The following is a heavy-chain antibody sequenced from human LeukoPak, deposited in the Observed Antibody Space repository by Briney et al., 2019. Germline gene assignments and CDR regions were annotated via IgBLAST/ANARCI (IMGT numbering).Heavy chain of an antibody. CDR1: GGSISSYY. CDR2: IYYSGCT. CDR3: ARRGYSYAPFDY. V-gene: IGHV4-59*01. D-gene: IGHD5-18*01. Sequence: SETLSLTCTVSGGSISSYYWSWIRQPPGKGLEWIGYIYYSGCTNYNPSLKSRVTISVVTSKNQFSLKLSSVIAADTAVYYCARRGYSYAPFDYWGQGTLVTVSS. J-gene: IGHJ4*02.